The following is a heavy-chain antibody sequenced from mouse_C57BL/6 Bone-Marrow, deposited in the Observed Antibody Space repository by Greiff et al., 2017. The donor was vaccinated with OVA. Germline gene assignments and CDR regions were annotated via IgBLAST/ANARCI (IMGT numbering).Heavy chain of an antibody. J-gene: IGHJ4*01. Sequence: VQLQESGAELARPGASVKLSCKASGYTFTSYGISWVKQRTGQGLEWIGEIYPRSGNTYYNEKFKGKATLTADKSSSTAYMELRSLTSEDSAVYFCAREFRQLEAMDYWGQGTSVTVSS. D-gene: IGHD3-2*01. V-gene: IGHV1-81*01. CDR1: GYTFTSYG. CDR3: AREFRQLEAMDY. CDR2: IYPRSGNT.